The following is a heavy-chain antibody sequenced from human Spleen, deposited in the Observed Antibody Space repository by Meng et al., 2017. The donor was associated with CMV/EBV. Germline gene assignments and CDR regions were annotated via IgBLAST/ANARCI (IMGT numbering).Heavy chain of an antibody. CDR3: ATHGYCSPSKCYKPDYFDY. Sequence: GRSLKISCAASRFSFINNPMSWVSQAPGKGLRWVSTITASGDKTYHEDSVKGRFSISRDNSKETLYLQMNSLRAEDTAIYFCATHGYCSPSKCYKPDYFDYWGQGTLVTVSS. D-gene: IGHD2-2*02. J-gene: IGHJ4*02. CDR2: ITASGDKT. CDR1: RFSFINNP. V-gene: IGHV3-23*01.